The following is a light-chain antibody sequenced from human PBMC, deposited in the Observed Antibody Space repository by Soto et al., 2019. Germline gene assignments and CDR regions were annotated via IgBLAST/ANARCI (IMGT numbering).Light chain of an antibody. CDR1: QSVLHTSINKNY. V-gene: IGKV4-1*01. CDR2: WAS. J-gene: IGKJ4*01. Sequence: DIVMTQSPDSLTVSLGERATINCKSRQSVLHTSINKNYLAWYQQKAGQPPKLLIYWASTRESGVPDRFSGSGSGTEFTLTISSLQAEDVAVYYCQQYYNTPRTLGGGTKVDIK. CDR3: QQYYNTPRT.